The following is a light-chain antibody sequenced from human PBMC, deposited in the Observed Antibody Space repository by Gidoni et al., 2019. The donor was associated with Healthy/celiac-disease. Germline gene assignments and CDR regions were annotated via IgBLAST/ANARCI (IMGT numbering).Light chain of an antibody. CDR3: QTWGTGTVV. J-gene: IGLJ2*01. V-gene: IGLV4-69*01. CDR2: LNGDGSH. CDR1: SGHSSYA. Sequence: LLPPQSPSASASPGASVKLTCTLSSGHSSYANAGHQQQPEKGPRYLMKLNGDGSHSKGDGIPDPFSGSSSGAERYLTISSLQAEDEADYYCQTWGTGTVVFGGGTKLTVL.